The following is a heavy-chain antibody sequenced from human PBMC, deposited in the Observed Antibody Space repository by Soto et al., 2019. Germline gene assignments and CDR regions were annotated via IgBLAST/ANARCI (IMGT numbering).Heavy chain of an antibody. CDR2: IDYSGTT. Sequence: SETLSLTCTISGGSIRSYYWSWVRQPPGKGPEWIGYIDYSGTTNYNPSLKSRVTISVDTSKNQFSLKLRSVTAADAAVYFCVGEMYGGFRFDYWGRGTLVTVSS. J-gene: IGHJ4*02. D-gene: IGHD2-8*01. V-gene: IGHV4-59*01. CDR1: GGSIRSYY. CDR3: VGEMYGGFRFDY.